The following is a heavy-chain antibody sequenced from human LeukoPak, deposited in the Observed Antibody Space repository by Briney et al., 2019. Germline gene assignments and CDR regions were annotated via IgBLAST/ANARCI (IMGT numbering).Heavy chain of an antibody. CDR1: GFTFSSYS. CDR2: MKKDGSET. V-gene: IGHV3-7*01. D-gene: IGHD3-10*01. J-gene: IGHJ4*02. CDR3: GRHRAGPGTYFIDY. Sequence: GGSLRLSCVVSGFTFSSYSMIWVRQAPGKGLQWVADMKKDGSETKYVASVKGRFTVSRDNAKNSLYLQMNSLRAEDTAVYYCGRHRAGPGTYFIDYWGQGTLVSVSS.